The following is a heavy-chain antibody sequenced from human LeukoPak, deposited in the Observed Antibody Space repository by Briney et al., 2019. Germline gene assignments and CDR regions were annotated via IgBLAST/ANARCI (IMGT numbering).Heavy chain of an antibody. CDR1: GGSFSGYY. V-gene: IGHV4-34*01. D-gene: IGHD4-17*01. CDR2: INHSGSA. Sequence: SETLSLTCTVSGGSFSGYYCTWIRQPPGKGLEWIGEINHSGSANYNPSLKSRVTISLDTSKNQFSLKLSSVTAADTAVYYCARGQGAVTTHWGQGTLVTVSS. J-gene: IGHJ4*02. CDR3: ARGQGAVTTH.